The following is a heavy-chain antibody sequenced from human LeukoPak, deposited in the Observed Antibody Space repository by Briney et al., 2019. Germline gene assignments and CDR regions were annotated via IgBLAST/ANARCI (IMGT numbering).Heavy chain of an antibody. V-gene: IGHV3-23*01. CDR1: GFSFSSYA. CDR2: ISGSGGST. J-gene: IGHJ4*02. D-gene: IGHD6-6*01. Sequence: GGSLRLSCAASGFSFSSYAMSWVSQAPGKGLEWVSPISGSGGSTYYADSMKGRFTISRDNSKNTLYLQMNSLRAEDTAVYYCAETLARSVYYFDYWGQGTLVTVSS. CDR3: AETLARSVYYFDY.